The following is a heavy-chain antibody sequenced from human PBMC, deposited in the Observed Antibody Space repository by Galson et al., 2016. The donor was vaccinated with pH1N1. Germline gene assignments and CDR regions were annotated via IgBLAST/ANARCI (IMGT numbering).Heavy chain of an antibody. CDR2: ISGSGGST. D-gene: IGHD5-24*01. CDR3: AKWTTIQFCSSSNFDS. CDR1: GFTFSDYA. J-gene: IGHJ4*02. V-gene: IGHV3-23*01. Sequence: SLRLSCAGSGFTFSDYAMNWVRQAPGKGLEWVSGISGSGGSTYYADSMRGRLTISRDNSKNTLFLQVDSLRAEDTAFYYCAKWTTIQFCSSSNFDSWGQGTLVTVSS.